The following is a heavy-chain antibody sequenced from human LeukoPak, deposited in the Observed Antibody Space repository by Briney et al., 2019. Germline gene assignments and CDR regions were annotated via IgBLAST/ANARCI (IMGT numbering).Heavy chain of an antibody. D-gene: IGHD3-22*01. Sequence: GAPVKVSCKVSGYTLTELSMHWVRQAPGKGLEWMGGFDPEDGETIYAQKFQGRVTMTEDTSTDTAYMELSSLRSEDTAVYYCATPAELVVVNAFDYWGQGTLVTVSS. CDR1: GYTLTELS. J-gene: IGHJ4*02. CDR2: FDPEDGET. CDR3: ATPAELVVVNAFDY. V-gene: IGHV1-24*01.